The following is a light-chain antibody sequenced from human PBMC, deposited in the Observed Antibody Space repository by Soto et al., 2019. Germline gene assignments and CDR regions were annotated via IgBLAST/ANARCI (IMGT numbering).Light chain of an antibody. V-gene: IGKV3-20*01. CDR3: QQYGSSPPIT. Sequence: EIVLTQSPGTLSLSPGERATLSCRASQSVSSTYLAWYQQKPGQAPRLLIYGASSRATGIPDRFIGSGSGTDFTLTISRREPKDFAVYYCQQYGSSPPITFGQGTRLEIK. J-gene: IGKJ5*01. CDR1: QSVSSTY. CDR2: GAS.